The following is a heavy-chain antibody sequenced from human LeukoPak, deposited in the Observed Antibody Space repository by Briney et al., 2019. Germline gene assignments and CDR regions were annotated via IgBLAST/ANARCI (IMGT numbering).Heavy chain of an antibody. CDR2: TYHAGST. CDR3: ARATHYSASTGGPYMDV. J-gene: IGHJ6*03. D-gene: IGHD3-22*01. CDR1: GGSISSGGYF. V-gene: IGHV4-31*03. Sequence: PSETLSLTCTVSGGSISSGGYFWSWIRQHPGNGLEWIAHTYHAGSTHANPSLRGRVAISLDTSANQFSLRLSSVTAADTAVYFCARATHYSASTGGPYMDVWGQGTTVTVSS.